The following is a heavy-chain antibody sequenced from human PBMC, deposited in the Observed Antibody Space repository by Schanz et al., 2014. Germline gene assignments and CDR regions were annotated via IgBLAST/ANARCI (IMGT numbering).Heavy chain of an antibody. D-gene: IGHD6-13*01. CDR2: IYHSGST. J-gene: IGHJ4*02. V-gene: IGHV4-39*01. CDR1: GGSISSSSYF. Sequence: QLQLQESGPGLVKPSETLSLTCTVSGGSISSSSYFWGWIRQPPGKGLEWIGSIYHSGSTYNNPSLKRRVPMSGDTSKTQFSLKLYSVTAADTALYYCARHMGRLSSSRGNYFDYWGQGTLVTVSS. CDR3: ARHMGRLSSSRGNYFDY.